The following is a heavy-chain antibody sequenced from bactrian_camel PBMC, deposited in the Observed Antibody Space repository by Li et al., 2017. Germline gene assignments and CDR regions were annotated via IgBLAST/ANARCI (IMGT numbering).Heavy chain of an antibody. CDR1: GLTFSSTW. CDR2: IEGYSDT. D-gene: IGHD5*01. Sequence: VQLVESGGGLVQPGGSLRLSCAASGLTFSSTWLYWVRQAPGKGLEWVSTIEGYSDTYYPDSVKGRFTISRDNAKDMVYLQMNSLKSEDTALYYCTTSGLVGYRTAYGYWGQGTQVTVS. J-gene: IGHJ4*01. V-gene: IGHV3S1*01. CDR3: TTSGLVGYRTAYGY.